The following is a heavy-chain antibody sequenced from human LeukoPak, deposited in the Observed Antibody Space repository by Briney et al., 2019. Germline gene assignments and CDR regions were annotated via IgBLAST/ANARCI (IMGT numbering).Heavy chain of an antibody. D-gene: IGHD6-19*01. CDR3: ARHLYSSGWSDY. Sequence: PSETLSLTCTVSGGSVSSYYWSWIRQPPGKGLEWIGYIYYSGSTNYNPPLKSRVTISVDTSKNQFSLKLSSVTDADTAVYYCARHLYSSGWSDYWGQGTLVTVSS. J-gene: IGHJ4*02. V-gene: IGHV4-59*08. CDR2: IYYSGST. CDR1: GGSVSSYY.